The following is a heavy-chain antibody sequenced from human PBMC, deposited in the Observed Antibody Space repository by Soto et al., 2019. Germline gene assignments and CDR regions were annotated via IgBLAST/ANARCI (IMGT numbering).Heavy chain of an antibody. CDR3: ARGSSSSGYSFYYYYGTDV. CDR1: GGSISSGDYY. V-gene: IGHV4-30-4*01. Sequence: QVQLQESGPGLVKPSQTLSLTCTVSGGSISSGDYYWSWIRQPPGKGLEWIGYIYYSGSTYYNPSLKSRVTISVDTSKNQFSLKLSSVTAADTAVYYCARGSSSSGYSFYYYYGTDVWGQGTTVTVSS. D-gene: IGHD3-22*01. CDR2: IYYSGST. J-gene: IGHJ6*02.